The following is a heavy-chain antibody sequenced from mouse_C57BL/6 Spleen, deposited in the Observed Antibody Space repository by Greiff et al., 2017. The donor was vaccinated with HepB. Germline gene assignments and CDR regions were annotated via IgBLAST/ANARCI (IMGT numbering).Heavy chain of an antibody. CDR2: INPNNGGT. CDR3: ASGYLTGTFY. Sequence: EVQLQQSGPELVKPGASVKIPCKASGYTFTDYNMDWVKQSHGKSLEWIGYINPNNGGTSYNQKFKGKATLTVNKSSSTAYMELRSLTSEDSAVYYCASGYLTGTFYWGQGTTLTVSS. V-gene: IGHV1-22*01. J-gene: IGHJ2*01. CDR1: GYTFTDYN. D-gene: IGHD4-1*01.